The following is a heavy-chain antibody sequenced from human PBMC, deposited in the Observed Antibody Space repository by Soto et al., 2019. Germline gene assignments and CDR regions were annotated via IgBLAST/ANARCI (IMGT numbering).Heavy chain of an antibody. CDR2: ISGSGDST. CDR3: AKGVPGIAVAGTGYFQH. CDR1: GFTFSSYA. J-gene: IGHJ1*01. V-gene: IGHV3-23*01. D-gene: IGHD6-19*01. Sequence: EVQLLESGRGLVQPGGSLRLSCAASGFTFSSYAMSWVRQAPGKGLEWVSGISGSGDSTYYADSVKGRFTISRDNSKNTLYLKMNSLRAEDTAVYYCAKGVPGIAVAGTGYFQHWGQGTLVTVSS.